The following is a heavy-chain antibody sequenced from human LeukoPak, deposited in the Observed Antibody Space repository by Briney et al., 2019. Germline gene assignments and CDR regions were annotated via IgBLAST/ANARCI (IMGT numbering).Heavy chain of an antibody. CDR2: IYHSGST. CDR3: GRAECSTSNCYAFAY. V-gene: IGHV4-30-4*01. Sequence: SQTLSLTCTVSGGSISSGDYYWSWIRQLPGKGLEWIGNIYHSGSTYYNPSLKSRVTMSLDTSKNQFSLKLTSVTAADTAVYYCGRAECSTSNCYAFAYWGQGTLVTVSS. J-gene: IGHJ4*02. D-gene: IGHD2-2*01. CDR1: GGSISSGDYY.